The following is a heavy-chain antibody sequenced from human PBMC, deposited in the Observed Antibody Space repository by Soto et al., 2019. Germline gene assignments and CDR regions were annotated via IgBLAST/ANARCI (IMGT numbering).Heavy chain of an antibody. Sequence: QVQLQESGPGLVKPSQTLSLTCTVSGGSISSGDYYWSWIRQPPGKGLAWIGYIYYSGSTYYNPSRKRRGTISGDTSKNQFSLKLSSVTAADTAVYYGARGRYYDILTGYWTFDYWGQGTLVTVSS. V-gene: IGHV4-30-4*01. CDR2: IYYSGST. J-gene: IGHJ4*02. CDR3: ARGRYYDILTGYWTFDY. CDR1: GGSISSGDYY. D-gene: IGHD3-9*01.